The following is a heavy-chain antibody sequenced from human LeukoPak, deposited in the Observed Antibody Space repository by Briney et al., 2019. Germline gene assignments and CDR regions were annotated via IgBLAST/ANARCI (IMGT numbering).Heavy chain of an antibody. CDR1: GFTFSTYA. CDR3: AKDGPDGSGYQIDY. CDR2: ISGRGTST. J-gene: IGHJ4*02. V-gene: IGHV3-23*01. D-gene: IGHD3-22*01. Sequence: GGSLTLSCAASGFTFSTYALSWVRQAPGKRLEWVSAISGRGTSTYYADSVKGRFTISRDKSKNTLYLQMNRLRAEDTAVYYCAKDGPDGSGYQIDYWGQGALVTVSS.